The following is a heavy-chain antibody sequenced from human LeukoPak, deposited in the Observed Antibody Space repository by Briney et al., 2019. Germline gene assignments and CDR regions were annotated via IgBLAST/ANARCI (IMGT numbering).Heavy chain of an antibody. CDR3: ARGAAAGLVFDY. CDR2: IIPIFGTE. D-gene: IGHD6-13*01. V-gene: IGHV1-69*06. J-gene: IGHJ4*02. CDR1: GGTFSSYA. Sequence: GASVKVSCKASGGTFSSYAINWVRQAPGQGLEWMGGIIPIFGTENYAQKFQGRVTITADKSTSTAYMELSSLRSEDTAVYYCARGAAAGLVFDYWGQGTLVTVSS.